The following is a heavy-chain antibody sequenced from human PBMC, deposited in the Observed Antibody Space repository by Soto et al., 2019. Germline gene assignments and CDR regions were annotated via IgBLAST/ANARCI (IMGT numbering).Heavy chain of an antibody. Sequence: QVQLVESGGGVVQPGRSLRLSCAASGFTFSSYAMHWVRQAPGKGLEWVAVISYDGSNKYYADSVKGRFTISRDNSKNKLYLQMNSLRAEDTAVYYCARGGPLITDAFDIWGQGTMVTVSS. CDR1: GFTFSSYA. CDR3: ARGGPLITDAFDI. V-gene: IGHV3-30-3*01. J-gene: IGHJ3*02. D-gene: IGHD2-8*01. CDR2: ISYDGSNK.